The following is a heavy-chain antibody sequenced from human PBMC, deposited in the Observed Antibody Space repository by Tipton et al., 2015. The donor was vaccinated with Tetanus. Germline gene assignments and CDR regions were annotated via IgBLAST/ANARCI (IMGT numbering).Heavy chain of an antibody. CDR1: GGSISSGGYY. V-gene: IGHV4-31*03. CDR2: IYYSGST. J-gene: IGHJ4*02. CDR3: AGGAWRSIAAVGTFPGY. D-gene: IGHD6-13*01. Sequence: TLSLTCTVSGGSISSGGYYWSWIRQHPGKGLEWIGYIYYSGSTYYNPSLKSRVTISVDTSKNQFSLKLTSVTAADTAVYYCAGGAWRSIAAVGTFPGYWGQGTLVTVSS.